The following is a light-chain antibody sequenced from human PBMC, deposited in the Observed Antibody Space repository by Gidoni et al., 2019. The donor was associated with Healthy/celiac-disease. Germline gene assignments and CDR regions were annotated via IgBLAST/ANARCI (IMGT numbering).Light chain of an antibody. V-gene: IGKV1-39*01. Sequence: DIQMTQSPFSLSASVGDRVTITCRASQSIGIYLNWYQQKQGKAPKRLISAASSLQRGVPSRFSGSGSGEDFTLTISSLQPENFSTYYCQQSYSTPYTFGQGTKLEIK. CDR2: AAS. J-gene: IGKJ2*01. CDR1: QSIGIY. CDR3: QQSYSTPYT.